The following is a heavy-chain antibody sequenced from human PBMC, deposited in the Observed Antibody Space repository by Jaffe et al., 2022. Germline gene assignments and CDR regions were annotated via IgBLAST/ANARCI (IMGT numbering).Heavy chain of an antibody. Sequence: QVTLRESGPALVKPTQTLTLTCTFSGFSLSTSGMCVSWVRQPPGKALEWLALIDWDDDKYYSTSLKTRLTISKDTSKNQVVLTMTNMDPVDTATYYCARSLYYYYYMDVWGKGTTVTVSS. J-gene: IGHJ6*03. V-gene: IGHV2-70*20. CDR3: ARSLYYYYYMDV. CDR2: IDWDDDK. CDR1: GFSLSTSGMC.